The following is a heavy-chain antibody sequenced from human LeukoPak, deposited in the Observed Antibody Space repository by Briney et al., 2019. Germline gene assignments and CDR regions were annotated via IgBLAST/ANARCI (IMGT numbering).Heavy chain of an antibody. Sequence: GASVKVSCKTSGYTFTSYDINWARQATGQGLEWMGGMDGNSGKTAYAQKFLGRVTITRNTSISTAYMELSSLRSEDTAVYYCARLYYYASSGYDALDIWGQGTMVTVSS. D-gene: IGHD3-22*01. CDR2: MDGNSGKT. CDR1: GYTFTSYD. V-gene: IGHV1-8*01. J-gene: IGHJ3*02. CDR3: ARLYYYASSGYDALDI.